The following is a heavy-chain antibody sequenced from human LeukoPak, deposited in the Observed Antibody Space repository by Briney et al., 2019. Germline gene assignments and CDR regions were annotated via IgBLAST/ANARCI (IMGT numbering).Heavy chain of an antibody. Sequence: SETLSLTCTVSGGSISSYYWSWIRQPPGKGLEWIGYIYYSGSGSTNYNPSLKSRVTISVDTSKNQFSLKLSSVTAADTAVYYCARQPTVVTPFDYWGQGTLVTVSS. V-gene: IGHV4-59*08. CDR1: GGSISSYY. J-gene: IGHJ4*02. CDR3: ARQPTVVTPFDY. CDR2: IYYSGSGST. D-gene: IGHD4-23*01.